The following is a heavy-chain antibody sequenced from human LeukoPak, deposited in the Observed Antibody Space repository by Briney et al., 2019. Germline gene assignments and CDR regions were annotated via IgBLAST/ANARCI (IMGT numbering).Heavy chain of an antibody. V-gene: IGHV3-7*01. Sequence: GGSLRLSCAASGFTFSSYWMSWVRQAPGKGLEWVANIKQDGSEKYYVDSVKGRFTISRDNAKNSVYLQMNSLRAEDTAVYYCARLPSTVAGWFDYWGQGTLVTVSS. J-gene: IGHJ4*02. CDR2: IKQDGSEK. CDR1: GFTFSSYW. CDR3: ARLPSTVAGWFDY. D-gene: IGHD6-19*01.